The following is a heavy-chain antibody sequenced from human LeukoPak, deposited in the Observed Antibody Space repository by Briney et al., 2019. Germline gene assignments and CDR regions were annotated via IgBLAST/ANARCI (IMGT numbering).Heavy chain of an antibody. CDR2: IRYDGSNK. V-gene: IGHV3-30*02. CDR1: GFTFSSYG. D-gene: IGHD6-13*01. J-gene: IGHJ4*02. Sequence: GGSLRLSCAASGFTFSSYGMHWVRQAPGKGLEWVSFIRYDGSNKYYADSVKGRFTISRDNSKNTLYLQMNSLRAEDTAVYYCAKDRGLYSSSLYFDYWGQGTLVTVSS. CDR3: AKDRGLYSSSLYFDY.